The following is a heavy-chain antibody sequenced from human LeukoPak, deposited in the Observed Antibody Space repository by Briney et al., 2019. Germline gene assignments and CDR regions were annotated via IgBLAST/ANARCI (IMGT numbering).Heavy chain of an antibody. CDR2: INQDGTEK. V-gene: IGHV3-7*01. CDR3: ARAAYSNEGMDV. Sequence: GGSLRLSCAASGFTFSSYAMSWVRQAPGKGLEWVANINQDGTEKHYVDSVKGRFTISRDNAKNSLYLQMNSLRAEETAVYYCARAAYSNEGMDVWGKGTTVTVSS. D-gene: IGHD2-15*01. J-gene: IGHJ6*03. CDR1: GFTFSSYA.